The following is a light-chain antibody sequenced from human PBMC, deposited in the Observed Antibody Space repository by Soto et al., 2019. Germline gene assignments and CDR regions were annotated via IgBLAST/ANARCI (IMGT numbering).Light chain of an antibody. Sequence: QSALTRPRSVSGSPGQSGTISCTGTSSDVGGYNYVSWYQQHPGKAPKLMIYDVSKRPSGVPDRFSGSKSGNTASLTISGLQAEDEADYYCCSYAGSYTGVFGTGTKVTVL. CDR1: SSDVGGYNY. V-gene: IGLV2-11*01. J-gene: IGLJ1*01. CDR2: DVS. CDR3: CSYAGSYTGV.